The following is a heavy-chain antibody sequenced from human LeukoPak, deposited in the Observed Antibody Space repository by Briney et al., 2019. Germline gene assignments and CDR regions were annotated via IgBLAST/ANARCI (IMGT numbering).Heavy chain of an antibody. CDR3: ARERDASDAFDI. V-gene: IGHV3-21*01. CDR1: GFTFSSYS. CDR2: ISSSSSYI. J-gene: IGHJ3*02. Sequence: GGSLRVSCAASGFTFSSYSMNWVRQAPGKGLEWVSSISSSSSYIYYAASVKGRFTISRDNAKNSLYLQMNSLRAEDTAVYYCARERDASDAFDIWGQGTMVTVSS. D-gene: IGHD5-24*01.